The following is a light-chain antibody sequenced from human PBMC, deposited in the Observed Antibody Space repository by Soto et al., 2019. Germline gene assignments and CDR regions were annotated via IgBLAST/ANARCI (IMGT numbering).Light chain of an antibody. J-gene: IGLJ1*01. Sequence: QSVLTQPPSVPGAPGQRVTISCTGSSSNIRAGYDVHWYQQLPGTAPKLLIYGNSNRPSGVPDRFSGSKSGTSASLAITGLQAEDEADYYCQSYDSSLSGYVFGTGTKVTVL. CDR3: QSYDSSLSGYV. CDR1: SSNIRAGYD. CDR2: GNS. V-gene: IGLV1-40*01.